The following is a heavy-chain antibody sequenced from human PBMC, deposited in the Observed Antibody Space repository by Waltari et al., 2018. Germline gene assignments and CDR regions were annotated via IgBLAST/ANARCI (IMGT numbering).Heavy chain of an antibody. V-gene: IGHV4-34*01. D-gene: IGHD6-13*01. CDR2: INHSGST. J-gene: IGHJ4*02. Sequence: TLSLTCAVYGGSFSGYYWSWIRQPPGKGLEWIGEINHSGSTNYNPSLKSRVTISVDTSKNQFSLKLSSVTAADTAVYYCARGMTSSWYSYFDYWGQGTLVTVSS. CDR3: ARGMTSSWYSYFDY. CDR1: GGSFSGYY.